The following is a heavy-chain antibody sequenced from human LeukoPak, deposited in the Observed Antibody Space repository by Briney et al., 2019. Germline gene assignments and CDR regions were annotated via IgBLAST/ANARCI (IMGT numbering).Heavy chain of an antibody. J-gene: IGHJ4*02. CDR1: GFTFSSYA. CDR3: AKEGSYFILTGYSDY. V-gene: IGHV3-23*01. CDR2: ISGSGGST. D-gene: IGHD3-9*01. Sequence: GGSLRLSCAASGFTFSSYAMSWVRQAPGKGLEWVSSISGSGGSTYYADSVKGRFTISRDNSKNTLYLQMNSLRAEDTAVYYCAKEGSYFILTGYSDYWGQGTLVTVSS.